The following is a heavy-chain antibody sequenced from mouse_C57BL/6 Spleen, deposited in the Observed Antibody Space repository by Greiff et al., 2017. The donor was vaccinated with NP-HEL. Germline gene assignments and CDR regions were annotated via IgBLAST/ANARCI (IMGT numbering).Heavy chain of an antibody. CDR2: INPNNGGT. CDR1: GYTFTDYN. J-gene: IGHJ4*01. D-gene: IGHD2-2*01. Sequence: VQLQQSGPELVKPGASVKIPCKASGYTFTDYNMDWVKQSHGKSLEWIGDINPNNGGTIYNQKFKGKATLTVDKSSSTAYMELRSLTSEDTAVYYCARRGNGYEGAMDYWGQGTSVTVSS. V-gene: IGHV1-18*01. CDR3: ARRGNGYEGAMDY.